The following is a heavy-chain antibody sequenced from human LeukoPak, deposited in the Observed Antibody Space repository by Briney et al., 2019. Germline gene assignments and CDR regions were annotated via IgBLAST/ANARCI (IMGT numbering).Heavy chain of an antibody. CDR2: IWYDGSNK. Sequence: GGSLRLSCAASGFTFSSYGMHWVRQAPGKGLEWVAVIWYDGSNKYYADSVKGRFTISRDNSKNTLYLQMNSLRAEDTAVYYCARVDRGYSYGYLAFDIWGQGTMVTVSS. D-gene: IGHD5-18*01. J-gene: IGHJ3*02. CDR3: ARVDRGYSYGYLAFDI. V-gene: IGHV3-33*01. CDR1: GFTFSSYG.